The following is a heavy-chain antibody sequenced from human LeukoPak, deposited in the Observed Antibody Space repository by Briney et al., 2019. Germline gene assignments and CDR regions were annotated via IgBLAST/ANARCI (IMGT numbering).Heavy chain of an antibody. J-gene: IGHJ5*02. V-gene: IGHV5-51*01. CDR2: LYPGDSDA. CDR1: GYRFTSYW. D-gene: IGHD3-22*01. Sequence: GESLKISCKGSGYRFTSYWIGWVRQIPGKGLGWVGILYPGDSDARYSPSFQGQVTISADKSISTAYLQWSSLKASDTATYYCATENYDSSGYYANWFDPWGQGTLVTVSS. CDR3: ATENYDSSGYYANWFDP.